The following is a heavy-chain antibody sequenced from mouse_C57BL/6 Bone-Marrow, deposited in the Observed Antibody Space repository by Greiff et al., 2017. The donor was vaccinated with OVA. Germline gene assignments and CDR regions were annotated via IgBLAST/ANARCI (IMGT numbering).Heavy chain of an antibody. CDR1: GYTFTSYG. D-gene: IGHD2-5*01. CDR3: ARAAYYSNYLDFDY. V-gene: IGHV1-81*01. Sequence: VQLQQSGAELARPGASVTLSCKASGYTFTSYGISWVPQSTGQGLEWIGAIYPRSGNTYSNEKFQGKATLTAAKYSSTASMELRRMTSEDSAVYFCARAAYYSNYLDFDYGGRGNTLTGSS. CDR2: IYPRSGNT. J-gene: IGHJ2*01.